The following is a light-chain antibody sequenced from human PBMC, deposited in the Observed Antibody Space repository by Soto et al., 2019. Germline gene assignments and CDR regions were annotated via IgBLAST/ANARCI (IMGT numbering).Light chain of an antibody. CDR1: EDINNN. J-gene: IGKJ4*01. CDR3: QHFHNLPVT. CDR2: DAS. Sequence: DIQMTQSPSSLSASVGDRVTITCQASEDINNNLNWYQQKPGEAPKLLISDASNLETGVPSRFSGGGSVKHFTFTISSLQPEDIATYYCQHFHNLPVTFGGGTKVEMK. V-gene: IGKV1-33*01.